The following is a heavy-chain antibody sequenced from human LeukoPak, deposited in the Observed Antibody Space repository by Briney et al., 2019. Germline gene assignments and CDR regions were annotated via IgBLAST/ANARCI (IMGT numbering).Heavy chain of an antibody. CDR1: GGSLNIHSIC. CDR2: ICSGPTT. Sequence: SETLPLTCSVSGGSLNIHSICWGWIRQPPGLGLEWIATICSGPTTYYNPSLRSRVTLSADTSKNQLSLMLTSMTALDTVVYYCARLRGGVQLWENWGQGTRVTVSS. V-gene: IGHV4-39*01. D-gene: IGHD5-18*01. J-gene: IGHJ4*02. CDR3: ARLRGGVQLWEN.